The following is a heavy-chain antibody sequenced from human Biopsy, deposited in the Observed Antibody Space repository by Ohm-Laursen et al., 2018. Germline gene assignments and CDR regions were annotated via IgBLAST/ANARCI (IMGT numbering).Heavy chain of an antibody. CDR2: IYYSGST. Sequence: GTLSLTCTVSGGSISSSTYWWGWIRQPPEKGLDWIGSIYYSGSTYYNPSLKSRVTISVDTSKNQFSLKLSSATAADTAVYYCARRIPDYGSGSYFDAFDIWGRGTMVTVSS. J-gene: IGHJ3*02. CDR3: ARRIPDYGSGSYFDAFDI. V-gene: IGHV4-39*01. CDR1: GGSISSSTYW. D-gene: IGHD3-10*01.